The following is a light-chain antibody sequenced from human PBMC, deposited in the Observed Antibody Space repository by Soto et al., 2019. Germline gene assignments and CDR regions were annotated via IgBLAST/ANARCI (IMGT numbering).Light chain of an antibody. CDR3: QQYDTSPPRYT. J-gene: IGKJ2*01. V-gene: IGKV3-20*01. CDR1: QSLNSNF. Sequence: EIVVTQSPGTLSLSPGESATLSCRASQSLNSNFLAWYQQKPGQAPRLLVYAASSRATGIPDRFSGSASGTVFTLTISRLEPEDFAVYYCQQYDTSPPRYTFGQGTKLEIK. CDR2: AAS.